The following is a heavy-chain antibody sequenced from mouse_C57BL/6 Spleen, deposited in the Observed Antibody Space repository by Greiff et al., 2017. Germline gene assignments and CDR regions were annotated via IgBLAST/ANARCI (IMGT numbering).Heavy chain of an antibody. D-gene: IGHD1-1*01. Sequence: QVQLQQSGAELVRPGASVKLSCKASGYTFTDYYINWVKQRPGQGLEWIARIYPGSGNTYYNEKFKGKATLTAEKSSSTAYMQLSSLTSEDSAVYFCARPDYYGSLTYWYFDVWGTGTTVTVSS. J-gene: IGHJ1*03. CDR3: ARPDYYGSLTYWYFDV. CDR2: IYPGSGNT. V-gene: IGHV1-76*01. CDR1: GYTFTDYY.